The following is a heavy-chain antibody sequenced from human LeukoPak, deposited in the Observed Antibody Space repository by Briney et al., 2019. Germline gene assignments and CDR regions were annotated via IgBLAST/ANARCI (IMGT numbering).Heavy chain of an antibody. J-gene: IGHJ5*02. Sequence: SETLSLTCTVSGGSISSYYWAWVRQPPGKGLEWIGSIYYSGSTHYNPSLKSRVTISMDTSKNQFSLKLKSVTAADTALYYCARNCTADNDVSRSRDKWFDPWGHGTLVTVSS. CDR2: IYYSGST. D-gene: IGHD2-8*02. CDR3: ARNCTADNDVSRSRDKWFDP. V-gene: IGHV4-39*07. CDR1: GGSISSYY.